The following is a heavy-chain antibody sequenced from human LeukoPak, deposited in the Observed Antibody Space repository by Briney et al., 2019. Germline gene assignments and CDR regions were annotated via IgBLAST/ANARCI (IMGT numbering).Heavy chain of an antibody. J-gene: IGHJ3*02. V-gene: IGHV1-2*02. CDR1: GYTFTGYY. CDR3: ARGSPRYCSSTSCYVAFDI. Sequence: ASVKVSCKASGYTFTGYYMHWVRQAPGQGLEWMGWINPNSGGTNYAQKFQGRVTMTRDTSISTAYMELSRLRSDDTAVYYCARGSPRYCSSTSCYVAFDIWGQGTMVTVSS. CDR2: INPNSGGT. D-gene: IGHD2-2*01.